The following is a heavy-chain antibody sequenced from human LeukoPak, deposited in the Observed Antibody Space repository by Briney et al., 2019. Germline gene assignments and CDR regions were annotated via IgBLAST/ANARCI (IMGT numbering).Heavy chain of an antibody. CDR1: GFTFDDYA. CDR2: ISWNSGII. J-gene: IGHJ4*02. D-gene: IGHD3-22*01. CDR3: AKDHRPYYDSSGYYDY. Sequence: GRSLRLSCAASGFTFDDYAMHWVRQVPGKGLEWVSGISWNSGIIGYADSVKGRFTISRDNAKNSLYLQMNSLRAEDMALYYCAKDHRPYYDSSGYYDYWGQGTLATVSS. V-gene: IGHV3-9*03.